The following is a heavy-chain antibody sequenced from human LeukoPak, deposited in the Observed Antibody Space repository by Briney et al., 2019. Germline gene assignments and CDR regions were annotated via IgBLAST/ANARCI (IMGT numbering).Heavy chain of an antibody. Sequence: GASVKVSCKASGYTFTGYYMHWVRQAPGQGLEWMGWINPNSGGTNYAQKFQGRVTMTRDTSISTAYMELSRLRSDDTAVYYCARARNPIVVVVAAKGILDYWGQGTLVTVSS. CDR1: GYTFTGYY. CDR2: INPNSGGT. V-gene: IGHV1-2*02. CDR3: ARARNPIVVVVAAKGILDY. D-gene: IGHD2-15*01. J-gene: IGHJ4*02.